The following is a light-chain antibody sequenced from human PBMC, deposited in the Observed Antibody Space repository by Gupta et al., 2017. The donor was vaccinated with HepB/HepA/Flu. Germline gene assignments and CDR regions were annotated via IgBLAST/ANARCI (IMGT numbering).Light chain of an antibody. J-gene: IGKJ1*01. Sequence: EIVLTQSPAALSLSPGERATLSCRASQNIRSPLAWYQHKSGRAPRLLIYDVSNRATGIPVRFAGSGSGTDFTLTISSLEPEDVAVYYCQQRSNWPRTFGKGPRWKS. CDR3: QQRSNWPRT. V-gene: IGKV3-11*01. CDR1: QNIRSP. CDR2: DVS.